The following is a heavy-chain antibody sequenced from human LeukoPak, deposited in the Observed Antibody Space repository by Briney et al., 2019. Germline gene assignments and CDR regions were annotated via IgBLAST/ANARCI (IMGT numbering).Heavy chain of an antibody. J-gene: IGHJ4*02. CDR2: IYLSGST. CDR1: GGSISSYY. CDR3: ARHYYYVSSGLFHY. Sequence: PSETLSLTCTVSGGSISSYYWSWIRQPPGKGLEWIGYIYLSGSTNSNPSLKSRVTISVDTSKNQFSLKLSSVTAADTAVYYCARHYYYVSSGLFHYWGQGTLVTVSS. V-gene: IGHV4-59*01. D-gene: IGHD3-22*01.